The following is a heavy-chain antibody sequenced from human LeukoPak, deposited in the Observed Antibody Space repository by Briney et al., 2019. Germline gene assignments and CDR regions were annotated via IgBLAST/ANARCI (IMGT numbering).Heavy chain of an antibody. V-gene: IGHV5-51*01. D-gene: IGHD3-3*01. J-gene: IGHJ6*03. CDR1: GYSFTSYW. Sequence: KAGESLKISCKGSGYSFTSYWIGWVRQMPGKGLEWMGIIYPGDSDTRYSPSFQGQVTISADKSISTAYLQWSSLKASDTAMYYCARQAYYDFWSGSLTLLGYYMDVWGKGTTVTVSS. CDR2: IYPGDSDT. CDR3: ARQAYYDFWSGSLTLLGYYMDV.